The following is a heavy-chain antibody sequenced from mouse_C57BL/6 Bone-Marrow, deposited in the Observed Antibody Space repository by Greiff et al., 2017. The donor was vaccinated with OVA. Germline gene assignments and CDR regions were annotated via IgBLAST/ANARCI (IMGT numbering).Heavy chain of an antibody. CDR2: IWGVGST. Sequence: VQLQQSGPGLVAPSQSLSITCTVSGFSLTSYGVDWVRQSPGKGLEWLGVIWGVGSTNYNSAPKSRLSIIKDNSKSQVFLKMNSLQTDDTAMYYCASRYGRSGFAYWGQGTLVTVSA. CDR3: ASRYGRSGFAY. V-gene: IGHV2-6*01. CDR1: GFSLTSYG. J-gene: IGHJ3*01. D-gene: IGHD1-1*01.